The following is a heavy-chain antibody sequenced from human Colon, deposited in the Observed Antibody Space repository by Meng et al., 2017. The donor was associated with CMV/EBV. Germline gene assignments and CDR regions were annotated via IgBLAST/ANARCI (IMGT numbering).Heavy chain of an antibody. CDR3: AREWERFLEWLYPYYYYGMDV. D-gene: IGHD3-3*01. CDR1: GFTFSNAW. J-gene: IGHJ6*02. Sequence: GGSLRLSCAASGFTFSNAWMSWVRQAPGKGLEWVGRIKSTTDSGTTDYAAPVKGRFTISRDDSKNTLYLQMNSLKIEDTAVYYCAREWERFLEWLYPYYYYGMDVWGQGTTVTVSS. CDR2: IKSTTDSGTT. V-gene: IGHV3-15*01.